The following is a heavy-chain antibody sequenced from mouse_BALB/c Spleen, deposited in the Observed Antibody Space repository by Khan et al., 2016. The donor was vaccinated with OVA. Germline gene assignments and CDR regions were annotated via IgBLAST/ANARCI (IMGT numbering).Heavy chain of an antibody. D-gene: IGHD2-1*01. CDR2: ISSDGYYT. V-gene: IGHV5-9-3*01. CDR1: GFTFSSYA. J-gene: IGHJ3*01. CDR3: ARSAYGNFAY. Sequence: EVQVVESGGGLVKPGGSLKLSCAASGFTFSSYAMSWVRQTPEKRLEWVATISSDGYYTYYPDNVTGRFTISRDNAKNTLYLQMSSLRSEDTAMYYWARSAYGNFAYWGQGTLVTVSA.